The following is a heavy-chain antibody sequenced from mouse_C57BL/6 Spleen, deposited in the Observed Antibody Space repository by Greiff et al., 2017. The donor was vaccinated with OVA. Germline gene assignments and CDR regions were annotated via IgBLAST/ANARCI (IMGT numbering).Heavy chain of an antibody. D-gene: IGHD3-2*02. J-gene: IGHJ4*01. Sequence: EVKLVESGGGLVQPKGSLKLSCAASGFTFNTYAMHWVRQAPGKGLEWVARIRRKSSSYATYYADSVKDRFTISRDDSQSMLYLQMNYLKTDDIAMYDCVRERLTFFMDYWGQGTSVTVSS. CDR1: GFTFNTYA. CDR3: VRERLTFFMDY. CDR2: IRRKSSSYAT. V-gene: IGHV10-3*01.